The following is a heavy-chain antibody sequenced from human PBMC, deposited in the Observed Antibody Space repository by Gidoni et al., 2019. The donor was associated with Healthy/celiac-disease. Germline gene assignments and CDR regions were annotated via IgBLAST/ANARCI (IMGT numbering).Heavy chain of an antibody. Sequence: QVQLVQSGAEVKKPGSSVKVSCKASGGTFSRYAISWVRTAPGQGLEWMGRIIPILGIANYAQKFQGRVTITADKSTSTAYMELSSLRSEDTAVYYCARGVRGCLYYWGQGTLVTVSS. D-gene: IGHD3-16*01. CDR1: GGTFSRYA. V-gene: IGHV1-69*04. J-gene: IGHJ4*02. CDR3: ARGVRGCLYY. CDR2: IIPILGIA.